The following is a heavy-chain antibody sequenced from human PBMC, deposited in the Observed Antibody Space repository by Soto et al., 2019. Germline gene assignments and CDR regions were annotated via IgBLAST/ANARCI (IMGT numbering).Heavy chain of an antibody. CDR3: ARGRELLWFGELSTRAFDI. D-gene: IGHD3-10*01. Sequence: GDSVKVSGKASGYTFTGYYMHWVRQAPGQGLEWMGWINPNSGGTNYAQKFQGWVTMTRDTSISTAYMELSRLRSDDTAVYYCARGRELLWFGELSTRAFDIWGQGTMVTVS. V-gene: IGHV1-2*04. CDR2: INPNSGGT. CDR1: GYTFTGYY. J-gene: IGHJ3*02.